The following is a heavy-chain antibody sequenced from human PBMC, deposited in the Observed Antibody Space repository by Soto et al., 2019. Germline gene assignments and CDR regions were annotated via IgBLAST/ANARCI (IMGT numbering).Heavy chain of an antibody. V-gene: IGHV1-8*01. Sequence: ASVKGSCKASGYTLTSYDVDWVRQATGQGLEWMGWMNPNSGNTGYAQKFQGRVTMTRNTSISTAYMELSSLRSEDTAVYYCAREGLFGVVTVFPFYYYYYMDVWGKGTTVTVSS. CDR1: GYTLTSYD. CDR3: AREGLFGVVTVFPFYYYYYMDV. CDR2: MNPNSGNT. J-gene: IGHJ6*03. D-gene: IGHD3-3*01.